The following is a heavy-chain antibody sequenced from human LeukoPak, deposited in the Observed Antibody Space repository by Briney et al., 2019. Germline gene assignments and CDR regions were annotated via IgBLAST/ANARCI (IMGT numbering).Heavy chain of an antibody. Sequence: QPGRSLRLSCAASGFTFSNYCMHWVRQAPGKGLGWVSVISNDGSNKNYADSVKGRLTISRDNSKNTLYLQMNSLRAEDTAVYLRAKYLTFDTWGQGTPVTVSS. D-gene: IGHD3-9*01. CDR3: AKYLTFDT. V-gene: IGHV3-30-3*02. J-gene: IGHJ5*02. CDR1: GFTFSNYC. CDR2: ISNDGSNK.